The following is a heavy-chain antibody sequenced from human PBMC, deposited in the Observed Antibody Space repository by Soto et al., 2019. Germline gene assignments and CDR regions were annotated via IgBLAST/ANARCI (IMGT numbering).Heavy chain of an antibody. D-gene: IGHD2-15*01. V-gene: IGHV3-9*01. CDR1: GFTFDDSD. CDR3: AKGGPDGFCSGGRCYFDY. J-gene: IGHJ4*02. CDR2: ISWNSNII. Sequence: EVQLVESGGGLVQPGRSLRLSCAASGFTFDDSDMHWVRRGPGKGLEWVSSISWNSNIIGYADSVKGRFTISRDNAKNSLYLQMNSLRPEDTALYYCAKGGPDGFCSGGRCYFDYWGQGTLVTVSS.